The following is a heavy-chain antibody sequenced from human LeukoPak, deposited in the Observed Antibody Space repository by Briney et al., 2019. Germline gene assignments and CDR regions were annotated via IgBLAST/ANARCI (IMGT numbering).Heavy chain of an antibody. CDR1: GFTFSDFY. CDR2: ISTSGSSI. J-gene: IGHJ4*02. D-gene: IGHD3-10*01. CDR3: ARARGSYSFDY. Sequence: PGGSLRLSCAASGFTFSDFYMSWIRQAPGKGLEWVSYISTSGSSIYYADSVKGRFTISRDNAKNSLSLQMNSLRAEDTAVYYCARARGSYSFDYWGQGTVVTVSS. V-gene: IGHV3-11*01.